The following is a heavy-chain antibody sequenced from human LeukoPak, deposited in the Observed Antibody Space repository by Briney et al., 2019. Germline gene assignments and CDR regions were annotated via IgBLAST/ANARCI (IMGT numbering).Heavy chain of an antibody. V-gene: IGHV3-7*03. CDR1: GFTFSSYA. CDR2: IKQDGSEK. J-gene: IGHJ4*02. Sequence: GGSLRLSCAASGFTFSSYAMSWVRQAPGKGLEWVANIKQDGSEKYYADSVKGRFTVSRDNAKNSVHLQMINLRAEDTAVYYCARGLNWAFDYWGQGTLVTVSS. D-gene: IGHD3-16*01. CDR3: ARGLNWAFDY.